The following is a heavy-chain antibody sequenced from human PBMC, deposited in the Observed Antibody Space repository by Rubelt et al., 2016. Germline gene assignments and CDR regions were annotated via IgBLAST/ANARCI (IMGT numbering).Heavy chain of an antibody. CDR1: GFTFSSYA. CDR2: ISGSGGSGNST. Sequence: EVQLLESGGSLVQPGESLRLSCAASGFTFSSYAMSWVRQAPGKGLEWVSSISGSGGSGNSTYYADSVRGRFTVSRDNSKSTLYLEMDSLGADDTAVYYCARGMYYYGSPSYAHNWFDPWGQGTLVTVSS. CDR3: ARGMYYYGSPSYAHNWFDP. J-gene: IGHJ5*02. D-gene: IGHD3-10*01. V-gene: IGHV3-23*01.